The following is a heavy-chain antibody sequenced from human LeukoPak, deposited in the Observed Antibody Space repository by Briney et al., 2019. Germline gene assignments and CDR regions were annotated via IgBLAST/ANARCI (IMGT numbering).Heavy chain of an antibody. V-gene: IGHV3-66*01. CDR3: VRATD. Sequence: PGGSLRLSCAASGLTVSNNYMNWVRQAPGKGLEWVSVIYRGGSTHYADYVKGRFTISRDSSKNTLYLQMNSLRVEDTAVYYCVRATDWGQGTMVTVSS. J-gene: IGHJ3*01. CDR2: IYRGGST. CDR1: GLTVSNNY.